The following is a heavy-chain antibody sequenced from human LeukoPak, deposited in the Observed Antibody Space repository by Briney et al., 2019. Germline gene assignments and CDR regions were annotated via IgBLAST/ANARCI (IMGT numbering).Heavy chain of an antibody. CDR3: ATDYPVVWYNWNYGAFDI. CDR1: GYTLTELS. CDR2: FDPEDGET. D-gene: IGHD1-7*01. J-gene: IGHJ3*02. Sequence: ASVKVSCKVSGYTLTELSMHWVRQAPGKGLEWMGGFDPEDGETIYAQKFQGRVTMTEDTSTDTAYMELSSLRSEDTAVYYCATDYPVVWYNWNYGAFDIWGQGTMVTVSS. V-gene: IGHV1-24*01.